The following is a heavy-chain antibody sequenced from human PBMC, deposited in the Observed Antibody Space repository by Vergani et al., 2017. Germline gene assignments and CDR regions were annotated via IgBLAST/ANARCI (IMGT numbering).Heavy chain of an antibody. D-gene: IGHD2-15*01. Sequence: EVQLVESGGGLVQPGGSLRLSCAASGFTFSSYAMSWVRQAPGKGLEWVSYISSSSSTIYYADSVKGRFTISRDNAKNSLYLQMNSLRAEDTAVYYCARDGPLGYCSGGSCYPIYYYYGMDVWGQGP. J-gene: IGHJ6*02. CDR2: ISSSSSTI. CDR1: GFTFSSYA. V-gene: IGHV3-48*01. CDR3: ARDGPLGYCSGGSCYPIYYYYGMDV.